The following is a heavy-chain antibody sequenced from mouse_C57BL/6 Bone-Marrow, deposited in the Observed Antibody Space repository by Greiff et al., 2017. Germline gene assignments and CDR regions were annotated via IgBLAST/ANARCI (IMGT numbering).Heavy chain of an antibody. V-gene: IGHV5-6*01. J-gene: IGHJ3*01. CDR1: GFTFSSYG. CDR3: AGRLHPWFAY. CDR2: ISSGGSYT. D-gene: IGHD2-2*01. Sequence: EVQGVESGGDLVKPGGSLKLSCAASGFTFSSYGMSWVRQTPDKRLEWVATISSGGSYTYYPDSVKGRFTISRDNAKNTLYLQMSSLRSDDTAMYYCAGRLHPWFAYWGQGTLVTVSA.